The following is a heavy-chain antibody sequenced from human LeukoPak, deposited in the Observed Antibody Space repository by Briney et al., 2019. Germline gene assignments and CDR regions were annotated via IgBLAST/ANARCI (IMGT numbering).Heavy chain of an antibody. V-gene: IGHV4-59*11. CDR3: ARATLVGYFSYFYMDV. CDR2: ISSSGST. D-gene: IGHD1-26*01. Sequence: SETLSLTCFVSGDSISSHYWNWIRQPPGKGLEWIGYISSSGSTNYNPSLKSRVTVSIDTSKNQFSLNLSSVTAADTAVYYCARATLVGYFSYFYMDVWGKGTTVTFSS. J-gene: IGHJ6*03. CDR1: GDSISSHY.